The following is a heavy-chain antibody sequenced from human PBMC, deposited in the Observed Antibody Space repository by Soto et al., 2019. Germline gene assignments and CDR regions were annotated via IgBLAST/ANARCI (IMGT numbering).Heavy chain of an antibody. CDR2: INNDGSST. D-gene: IGHD6-25*01. CDR3: AKGSGAQSGLLDY. J-gene: IGHJ4*02. CDR1: GFTFSSYW. Sequence: EVQLVESGGGLVQTGGSLRLSCAASGFTFSSYWMHWVRQAPGKGLVWVSRINNDGSSTTYADSVKGRFTISRDNAKNTLYLQMNSLRDEDRAVYYCAKGSGAQSGLLDYWGQGTLGTVSS. V-gene: IGHV3-74*01.